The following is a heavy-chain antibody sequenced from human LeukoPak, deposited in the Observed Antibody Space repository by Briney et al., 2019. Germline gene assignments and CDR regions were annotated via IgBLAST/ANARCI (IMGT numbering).Heavy chain of an antibody. CDR2: ISGSGGST. J-gene: IGHJ4*02. Sequence: SGGPLRLSCAASGFTFSSYAMSWVRQAPGKGLEWVSAISGSGGSTYYADSVKGRFTISRDNSKNTLYLQMNSLRAEDTAVYYCAKDDRGYSGYDAFDYGGQGTLVTVSS. D-gene: IGHD5-12*01. CDR3: AKDDRGYSGYDAFDY. CDR1: GFTFSSYA. V-gene: IGHV3-23*01.